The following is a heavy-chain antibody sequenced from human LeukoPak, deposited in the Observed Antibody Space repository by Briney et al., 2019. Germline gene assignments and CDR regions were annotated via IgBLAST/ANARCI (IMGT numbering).Heavy chain of an antibody. V-gene: IGHV4-59*08. CDR3: ARRNTADASIDF. Sequence: SETLSLTCAVYGGSIIGHWWSWIRQPPGKGLEWIGDVFYSGSNNYNPSLKSRLTISLDTSKNQFSLNLRSVTATDTATYYCARRNTADASIDFWGQGTLVTASS. D-gene: IGHD4-17*01. CDR1: GGSIIGHW. J-gene: IGHJ4*02. CDR2: VFYSGSN.